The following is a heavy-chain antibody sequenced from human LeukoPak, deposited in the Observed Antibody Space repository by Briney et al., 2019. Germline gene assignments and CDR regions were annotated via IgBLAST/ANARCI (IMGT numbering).Heavy chain of an antibody. CDR3: ARDRCSSTSCYVEGPSDSYNWFDP. D-gene: IGHD2-2*01. CDR1: GYTFTSYY. J-gene: IGHJ5*02. CDR2: INPSGGTT. V-gene: IGHV1-46*01. Sequence: ASVKVSCKTSGYTFTSYYMHWVRQAPGQGLEWMGIINPSGGTTTYAQKFQGRVTMTRDTSTSTVYMELSSLRSEDTAVYYCARDRCSSTSCYVEGPSDSYNWFDPWGQGTLVTVSS.